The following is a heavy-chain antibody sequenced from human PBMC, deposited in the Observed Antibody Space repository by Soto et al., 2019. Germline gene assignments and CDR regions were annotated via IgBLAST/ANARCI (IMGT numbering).Heavy chain of an antibody. CDR2: ISDAAGSA. V-gene: IGHV3-23*01. D-gene: IGHD4-17*01. CDR1: GFTFSSYA. Sequence: PGGSRRRSWVASGFTFSSYAMSGGRQVPGKGLEWVSTISDAAGSAYYVDSVKGRFTISRDNSKKTLYLQMNSLRAEDSAVYNCARPYGGKIGDAPDLWGPGTMVTVSS. J-gene: IGHJ3*01. CDR3: ARPYGGKIGDAPDL.